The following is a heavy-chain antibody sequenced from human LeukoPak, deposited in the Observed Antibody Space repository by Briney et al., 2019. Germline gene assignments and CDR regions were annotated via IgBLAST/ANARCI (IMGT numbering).Heavy chain of an antibody. D-gene: IGHD6-19*01. J-gene: IGHJ4*02. Sequence: GGSLRLSCAASGFTFSSYGMHWVRQAPGKGLEWVAVISYDGSNKYYADSVKGRFTISRDNSKNTLYLQMNSLRAEDTAVYYCAKEIAVAGPGYFDYWGQGTLVTVSS. V-gene: IGHV3-30*18. CDR2: ISYDGSNK. CDR1: GFTFSSYG. CDR3: AKEIAVAGPGYFDY.